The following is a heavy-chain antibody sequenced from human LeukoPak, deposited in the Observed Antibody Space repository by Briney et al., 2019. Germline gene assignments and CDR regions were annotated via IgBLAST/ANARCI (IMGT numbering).Heavy chain of an antibody. V-gene: IGHV4-59*01. Sequence: PSETLSLTCTVSGDSMSNYYWSWIRQPPGKGLECIGYIYYTGSTNYNPSLKSRVTISVDTSKNQFSLKLSSVTAADTAVYYCARVNYSNLYYYYYMDVWGKGTTVTVSS. CDR1: GDSMSNYY. J-gene: IGHJ6*03. CDR2: IYYTGST. CDR3: ARVNYSNLYYYYYMDV. D-gene: IGHD4-11*01.